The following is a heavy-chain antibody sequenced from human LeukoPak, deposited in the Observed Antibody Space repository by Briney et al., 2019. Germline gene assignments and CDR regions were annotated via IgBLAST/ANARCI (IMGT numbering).Heavy chain of an antibody. D-gene: IGHD3-10*01. CDR3: ARLARAMVRGVISYYFDY. J-gene: IGHJ4*02. CDR1: GGSFSGYY. CDR2: VNHSGST. V-gene: IGHV4-34*01. Sequence: SETLSLTCAVYGGSFSGYYWSWIRQPPGKWLEWIGEVNHSGSTNYNPSLKSRVTISVDTSKNQFSLKLSSVTAADTAVYYCARLARAMVRGVISYYFDYWGQGTLVTVSS.